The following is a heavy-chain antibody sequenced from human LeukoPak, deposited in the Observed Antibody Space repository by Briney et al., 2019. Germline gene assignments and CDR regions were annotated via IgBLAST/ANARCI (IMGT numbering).Heavy chain of an antibody. V-gene: IGHV4-39*01. J-gene: IGHJ4*02. Sequence: SETLSLTCIVSGGSISSSSCYWGWIRQPPGKGLEWVGSIFYSGSTYYNPSLKSRVTIFVDTSKNQFSLKLSSVTAADTAVYSCARYVGDSSRYCTHFDYWGQGTLVTVSS. CDR3: ARYVGDSSRYCTHFDY. CDR2: IFYSGST. CDR1: GGSISSSSCY. D-gene: IGHD3-22*01.